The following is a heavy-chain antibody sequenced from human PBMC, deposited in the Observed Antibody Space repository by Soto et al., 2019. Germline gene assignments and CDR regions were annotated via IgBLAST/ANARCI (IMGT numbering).Heavy chain of an antibody. CDR2: IYYSGST. D-gene: IGHD2-2*01. J-gene: IGHJ5*02. CDR3: ARDMAPIGCSSTSCYQGFDP. Sequence: QVQLQESGLGLVKPSQTLSLTCTVSGGSISSGGYYWSWIRQHPGKGLEWIGYIYYSGSTYYNPSLKSRVTISVDTSKNQFSLKLSSVTAADTAVYYCARDMAPIGCSSTSCYQGFDPWGQGTLVTVSS. CDR1: GGSISSGGYY. V-gene: IGHV4-31*03.